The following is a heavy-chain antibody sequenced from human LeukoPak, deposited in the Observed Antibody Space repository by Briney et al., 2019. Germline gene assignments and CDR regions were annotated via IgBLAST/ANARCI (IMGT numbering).Heavy chain of an antibody. V-gene: IGHV1-18*01. D-gene: IGHD3-22*01. CDR3: ARHIAYDSSGYYHGGAFDI. CDR1: GYTFTSYG. Sequence: ASVKVSCKASGYTFTSYGISWVRQAPGQGLEWMGWISAYNGNTNYAQKLQGRVTMTTDTSTGTAYMELRSLRSDDTAVYYCARHIAYDSSGYYHGGAFDIWGQGTMVTVSS. CDR2: ISAYNGNT. J-gene: IGHJ3*02.